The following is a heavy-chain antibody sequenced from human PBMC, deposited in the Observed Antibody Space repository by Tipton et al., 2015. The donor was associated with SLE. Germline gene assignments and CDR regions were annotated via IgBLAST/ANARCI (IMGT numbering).Heavy chain of an antibody. D-gene: IGHD5-12*01. CDR3: ARGPNPEFSGNDYYFDY. CDR1: GFTFRSSA. Sequence: SLRLSCTASGFTFRSSAMTWVRQAPGKGPEWVSIVYSAARTHYSDSVRGRFIISRDNAKKSLFLQMNSLRAEDTALYYCARGPNPEFSGNDYYFDYWGQGTLVTVSS. CDR2: VYSAART. V-gene: IGHV3-23*03. J-gene: IGHJ4*02.